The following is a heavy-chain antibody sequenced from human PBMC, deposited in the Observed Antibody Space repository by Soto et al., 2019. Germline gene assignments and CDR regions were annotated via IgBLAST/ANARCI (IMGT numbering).Heavy chain of an antibody. V-gene: IGHV3-53*01. J-gene: IGHJ3*01. D-gene: IGHD3-22*01. CDR3: ARGLKIRHDAFDL. CDR1: GFTVSNNY. CDR2: IYSDGST. Sequence: GGSLRLSCAPSGFTVSNNYMNWVRRAPGKGLEWVSIIYSDGSTYYADYVKGRFTISRDNSKNTLYLQMDSLRAEDTAVYFCARGLKIRHDAFDLWGPGTMVTVSS.